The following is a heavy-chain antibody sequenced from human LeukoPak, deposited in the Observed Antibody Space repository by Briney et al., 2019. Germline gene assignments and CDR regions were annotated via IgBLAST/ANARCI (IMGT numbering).Heavy chain of an antibody. J-gene: IGHJ3*02. CDR2: IIPIFGKA. V-gene: IGHV1-69*05. CDR3: ARDRSPKTYYYGSDPSHVEDAFDI. Sequence: ASVKVSCKASGGTFSSYAISWVRQAPGQGLEWMGGIIPIFGKANYAQKFQGRVTITTDESTSTAYMELSSLRSEDTAVYYCARDRSPKTYYYGSDPSHVEDAFDIWGQGTMVTVSS. D-gene: IGHD3-10*01. CDR1: GGTFSSYA.